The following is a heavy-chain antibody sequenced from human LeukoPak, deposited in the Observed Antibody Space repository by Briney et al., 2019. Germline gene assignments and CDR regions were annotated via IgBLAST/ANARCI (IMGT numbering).Heavy chain of an antibody. CDR2: SYYSGST. Sequence: SETMSLTCTVSSGSLSIYYWSWIRQPQGKGIEWLEYSYYSGSTNCNPCLKNRVTISVDTSKDQFSLKVNSVTAADTAVYDCAGYSCHNWFDHWGQGTLVTVSS. CDR3: AGYSCHNWFDH. J-gene: IGHJ5*02. V-gene: IGHV4-59*01. D-gene: IGHD1-26*01. CDR1: SGSLSIYY.